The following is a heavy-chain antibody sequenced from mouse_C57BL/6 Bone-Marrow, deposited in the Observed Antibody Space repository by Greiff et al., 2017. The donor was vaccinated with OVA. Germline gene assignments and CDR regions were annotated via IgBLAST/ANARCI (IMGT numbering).Heavy chain of an antibody. CDR2: IYPGSGST. Sequence: QVQLQQPGAELVKPGASVKMSCKASGYTFTSYWLSWVKQRPGQGLEWIGDIYPGSGSTNYTEKFKSKATLTVDTSSSTSSMQLSSLAAEDSAVDYCARPARDTIAYWGQGTLVTVSA. CDR3: ARPARDTIAY. V-gene: IGHV1-55*01. D-gene: IGHD3-1*01. J-gene: IGHJ3*01. CDR1: GYTFTSYW.